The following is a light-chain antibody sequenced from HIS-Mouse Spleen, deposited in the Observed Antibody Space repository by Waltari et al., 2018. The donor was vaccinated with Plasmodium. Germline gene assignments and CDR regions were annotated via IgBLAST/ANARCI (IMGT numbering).Light chain of an antibody. CDR3: CSYAGSSTFVV. V-gene: IGLV2-23*03. CDR2: EGS. CDR1: SRDGGSYNL. J-gene: IGLJ2*01. Sequence: QSALTPPASVSGSPGQSITISCTGTSRDGGSYNLLSWYQQHPGKAPKLMIYEGSKRPSGVSNRFSGSKSGNTASLTISGLQAEDEADYYCCSYAGSSTFVVFGGGTKLTVL.